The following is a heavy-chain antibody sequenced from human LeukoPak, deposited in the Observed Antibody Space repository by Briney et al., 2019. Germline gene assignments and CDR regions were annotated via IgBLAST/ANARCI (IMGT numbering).Heavy chain of an antibody. D-gene: IGHD6-19*01. Sequence: PGRSLRLSCAASGFTFDEYAMHWVRQAPGKGLEWVSGISWNSGSIGYADSVKGRFTISRDNAKNSLYLQTNSLRAEDTALYYCAKGAVAGNYGMDVWGQGTTVTVSS. CDR3: AKGAVAGNYGMDV. CDR2: ISWNSGSI. V-gene: IGHV3-9*01. J-gene: IGHJ6*02. CDR1: GFTFDEYA.